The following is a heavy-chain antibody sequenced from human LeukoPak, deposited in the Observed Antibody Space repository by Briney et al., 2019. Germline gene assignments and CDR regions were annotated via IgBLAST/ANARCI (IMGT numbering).Heavy chain of an antibody. CDR3: ARGSYVWGSYRLYYFDY. D-gene: IGHD3-16*02. Sequence: GGSLRLSCAASGFTVSSNYMSWVRQAPGKGLEWVSVIYSGGSTYYADSVKGRFTISRDNSKNTLYLQMNSLRAEDTAVYYCARGSYVWGSYRLYYFDYWGQGTLVTV. CDR2: IYSGGST. CDR1: GFTVSSNY. J-gene: IGHJ4*02. V-gene: IGHV3-66*01.